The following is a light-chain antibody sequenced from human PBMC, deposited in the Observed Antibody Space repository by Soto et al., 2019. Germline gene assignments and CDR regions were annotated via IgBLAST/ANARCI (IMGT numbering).Light chain of an antibody. J-gene: IGKJ2*01. CDR2: GAS. Sequence: EIVMTQSPATLSVSPGERATLSCRASQSISSDVAWYQQKPGQAHRLLIYGASTTATGIPARFSGSGSGTEFTLTISSLQSEDFAVYNCQQYNKWPPTFGQGTKVEIK. V-gene: IGKV3-15*01. CDR1: QSISSD. CDR3: QQYNKWPPT.